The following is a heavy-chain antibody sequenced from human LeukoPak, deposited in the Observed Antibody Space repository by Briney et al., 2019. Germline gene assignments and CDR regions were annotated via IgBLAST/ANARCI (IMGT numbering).Heavy chain of an antibody. CDR1: GGSISSSSYY. J-gene: IGHJ5*02. V-gene: IGHV4-39*01. CDR2: IYYSGST. CDR3: ARGGYSYGYAWFDP. Sequence: SETLSLTCTVSGGSISSSSYYWGWIRQPPGKGLEWIGSIYYSGSTYYNPSLKCRVTISVDTSKNQFSLKLSSVTAADTAVYYCARGGYSYGYAWFDPWGQGTLVTVSS. D-gene: IGHD5-18*01.